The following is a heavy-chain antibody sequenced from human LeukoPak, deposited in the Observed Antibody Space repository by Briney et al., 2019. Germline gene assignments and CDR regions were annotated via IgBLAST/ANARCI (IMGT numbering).Heavy chain of an antibody. CDR3: TTITMIREHEDY. J-gene: IGHJ4*02. D-gene: IGHD3-10*01. Sequence: GGSLRLSCAASGFTFTEAWMSWVRQAPGKGLEWVARIKSRTDGGTTDYAAPVKGRFTISRDDSKNTLSLQMNSLKTEDTAVYYCTTITMIREHEDYWGQGTLVTVSS. CDR1: GFTFTEAW. CDR2: IKSRTDGGTT. V-gene: IGHV3-15*01.